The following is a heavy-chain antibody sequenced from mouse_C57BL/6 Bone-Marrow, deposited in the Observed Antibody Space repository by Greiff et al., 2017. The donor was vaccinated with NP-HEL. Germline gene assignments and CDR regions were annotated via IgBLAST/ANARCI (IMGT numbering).Heavy chain of an antibody. J-gene: IGHJ1*03. Sequence: LVESGAELVRPGASVKLSCKASGYTFTDYYINWVKQRPGQGLEWIARIYPGSGNTYYNEKFKGKATLTAEKSSSTAYMQLSSLTSEDSAVYFCAREGYYGSSPWDFDVWGTGTTVTVSS. CDR1: GYTFTDYY. CDR3: AREGYYGSSPWDFDV. D-gene: IGHD1-1*01. CDR2: IYPGSGNT. V-gene: IGHV1-76*01.